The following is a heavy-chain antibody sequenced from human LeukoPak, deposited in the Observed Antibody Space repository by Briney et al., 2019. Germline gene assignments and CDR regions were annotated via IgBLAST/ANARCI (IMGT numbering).Heavy chain of an antibody. D-gene: IGHD6-13*01. V-gene: IGHV3-7*01. CDR1: GFTFSNYW. Sequence: GGSLRLSCAASGFTFSNYWMTWVRQAPGKGLEWVANIKQDGSEKYYVDSVKGRFTISRDNAENSLYLQMNSLRAEDTAVYYCARAAIAAARIYYYMDVWGKGTTVTVSS. CDR3: ARAAIAAARIYYYMDV. J-gene: IGHJ6*03. CDR2: IKQDGSEK.